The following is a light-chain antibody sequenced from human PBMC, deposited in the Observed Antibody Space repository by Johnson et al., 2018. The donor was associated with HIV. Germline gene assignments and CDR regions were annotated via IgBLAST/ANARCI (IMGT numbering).Light chain of an antibody. CDR1: TSNIGNNY. Sequence: QSVLTQPPSVSAAPGQKVTISCSGGTSNIGNNYVSWYQHLPGTAPKLLIYENNKRPSGIPDRFSGAKSGTSATLAITGLQTGDDGDYYCATWSGSLNFGTGTKVTVL. V-gene: IGLV1-51*02. CDR2: ENN. CDR3: ATWSGSLN. J-gene: IGLJ1*01.